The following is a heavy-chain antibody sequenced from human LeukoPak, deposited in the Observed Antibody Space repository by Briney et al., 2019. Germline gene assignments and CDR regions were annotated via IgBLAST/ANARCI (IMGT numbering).Heavy chain of an antibody. D-gene: IGHD4-23*01. J-gene: IGHJ2*01. Sequence: SETLSLTCTVSGGSISRSSWSWIRQPPGKGLEWIGYIVYGGDTNHNPSLNSRVTMSVDTSKNQFSLRLSSVTAADTAVYYCAGHKVHDFGGSDWYFDLWGRGTLVTVSS. V-gene: IGHV4-59*08. CDR2: IVYGGDT. CDR3: AGHKVHDFGGSDWYFDL. CDR1: GGSISRSS.